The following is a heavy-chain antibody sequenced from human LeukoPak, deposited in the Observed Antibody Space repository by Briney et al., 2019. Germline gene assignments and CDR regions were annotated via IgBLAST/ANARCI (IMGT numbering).Heavy chain of an antibody. V-gene: IGHV1-8*03. CDR2: MNTNSGNT. J-gene: IGHJ4*02. CDR3: ARANVPLGDYGYDY. Sequence: ASVKVSCKASGYTFTSYDINWVRQATGQGLEWMGCMNTNSGNTDYAQKVQGRVTITRNTSKSTAYMELSSLRSEDTAVYYCARANVPLGDYGYDYWGQGTLVTVSS. D-gene: IGHD4-17*01. CDR1: GYTFTSYD.